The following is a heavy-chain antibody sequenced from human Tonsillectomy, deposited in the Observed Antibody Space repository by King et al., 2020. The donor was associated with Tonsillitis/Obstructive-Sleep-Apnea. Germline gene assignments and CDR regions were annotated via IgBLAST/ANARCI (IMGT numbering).Heavy chain of an antibody. J-gene: IGHJ6*02. V-gene: IGHV1-46*01. Sequence: VQLVESGAEVKKPGASVKVSCKASGYTFTRYYMHWVRQAPGQGLEWMGIINPSGGSTSYAQKFQGRVTMTRDTSTSTVYMELSSLRSEDTAVYYCAREAPYCSGGTGYSFYYGLDVWGQGTTVTVSS. D-gene: IGHD2-15*01. CDR1: GYTFTRYY. CDR2: INPSGGST. CDR3: AREAPYCSGGTGYSFYYGLDV.